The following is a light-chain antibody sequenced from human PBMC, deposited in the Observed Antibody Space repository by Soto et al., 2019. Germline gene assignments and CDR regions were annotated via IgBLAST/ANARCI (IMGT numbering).Light chain of an antibody. CDR2: EVS. CDR1: SSDVGGYNY. CDR3: TSHAGSTNYV. J-gene: IGLJ1*01. Sequence: QSVLTQPPSASGSPGQSVTISCTGTSSDVGGYNYVSWYQQHPGKAPKLIISEVSKRPSGVPDRFSGSKSGNTASLTVSGLQAEDEADYYCTSHAGSTNYVFGPGTKVTVL. V-gene: IGLV2-8*01.